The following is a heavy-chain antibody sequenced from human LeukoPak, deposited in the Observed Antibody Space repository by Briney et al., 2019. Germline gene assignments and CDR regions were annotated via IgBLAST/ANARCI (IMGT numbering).Heavy chain of an antibody. CDR2: ISSSSSYI. D-gene: IGHD4-11*01. Sequence: GGSLRLSCAASGFTFSSYSMNWVRQAPGKGLEWVSSISSSSSYIYYADSVKGRFTISRDNAKNSLYLQMNSLRAEDTAVYYCARGGGMTTFRSLNWFDPWGQGTLVTVSS. CDR1: GFTFSSYS. J-gene: IGHJ5*02. CDR3: ARGGGMTTFRSLNWFDP. V-gene: IGHV3-21*01.